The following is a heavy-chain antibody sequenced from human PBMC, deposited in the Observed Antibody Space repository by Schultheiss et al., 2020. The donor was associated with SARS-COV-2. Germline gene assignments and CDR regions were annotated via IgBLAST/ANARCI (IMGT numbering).Heavy chain of an antibody. Sequence: GGSLRLSCAASGFTFDDYAMHWVRQAPGKGLEWVSGISWNSGSIGYADSVKGRFTISRDNAKNSLYLQMNSLRAEDTALYYCAKDMVAYYYDSTLGSYYFDYWGQGTLVTVSS. J-gene: IGHJ4*02. D-gene: IGHD3-22*01. V-gene: IGHV3-9*01. CDR3: AKDMVAYYYDSTLGSYYFDY. CDR1: GFTFDDYA. CDR2: ISWNSGSI.